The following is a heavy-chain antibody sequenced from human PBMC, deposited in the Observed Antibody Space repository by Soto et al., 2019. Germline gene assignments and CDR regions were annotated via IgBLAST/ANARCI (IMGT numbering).Heavy chain of an antibody. J-gene: IGHJ4*02. CDR1: GYTFTSYY. CDR3: AREGYSSRWYGVEGDY. CDR2: INPSGGST. V-gene: IGHV1-46*01. Sequence: QVQLVQSGAEVKKPGASVKVSCKASGYTFTSYYMHWVRQAPGQGLEWMGTINPSGGSTSNAQKFQGRVTRTRDTSTSTVYMELSSLRSGVTAVYYCAREGYSSRWYGVEGDYWGQGTLVTVSS. D-gene: IGHD6-13*01.